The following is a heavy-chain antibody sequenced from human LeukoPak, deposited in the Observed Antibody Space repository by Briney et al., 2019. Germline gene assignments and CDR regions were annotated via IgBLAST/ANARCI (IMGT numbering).Heavy chain of an antibody. CDR3: ASRIVGTPDYFDY. D-gene: IGHD1-26*01. J-gene: IGHJ4*02. CDR1: GFTFSTYW. V-gene: IGHV3-7*01. Sequence: GGSLRLSCAASGFTFSTYWMSWVRQAPGKGREWVANIQQDGNEKYYVDSVKGRFTISRDNAKNSLYLQMNSLSVEDTAVYYCASRIVGTPDYFDYWGQGTLVTVSS. CDR2: IQQDGNEK.